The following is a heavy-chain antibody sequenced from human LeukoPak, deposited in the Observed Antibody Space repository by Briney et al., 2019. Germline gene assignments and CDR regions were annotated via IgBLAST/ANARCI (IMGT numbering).Heavy chain of an antibody. CDR3: ARGSKAAPGTFDY. CDR2: IDDSGNT. D-gene: IGHD6-13*01. V-gene: IGHV4-59*01. J-gene: IGHJ4*02. Sequence: SETLSLTCTVSGGSISGYYWSWIRRPPGKGLEWIGYIDDSGNTNYNPSLKSQVTISVDKPKNQFSLKLSSVTAADTAVYYCARGSKAAPGTFDYWGQGTLVTVSS. CDR1: GGSISGYY.